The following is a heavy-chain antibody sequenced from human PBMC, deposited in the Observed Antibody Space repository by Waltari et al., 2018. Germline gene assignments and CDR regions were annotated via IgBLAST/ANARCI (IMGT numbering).Heavy chain of an antibody. D-gene: IGHD3-16*01. CDR2: MSYDGDNI. CDR3: ANGSADYVWGGY. V-gene: IGHV3-30*18. J-gene: IGHJ4*02. CDR1: GFTFSGFH. Sequence: QVQLVESGGGVVQPGRSLRLSCEAYGFTFSGFHMHWVRQAPGKGLEWVAIMSYDGDNIFYAESVKGRFTISRDNSKNILYLQMNSLKVEDTAVYYCANGSADYVWGGYWGQGTLVTVSS.